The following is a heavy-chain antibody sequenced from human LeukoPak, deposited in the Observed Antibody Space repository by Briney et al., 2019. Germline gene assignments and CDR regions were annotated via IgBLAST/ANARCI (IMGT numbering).Heavy chain of an antibody. CDR1: GGSISSYH. CDR3: AGGIFGVVINAFHI. CDR2: TYNSGST. J-gene: IGHJ3*02. Sequence: SSETLSLTCTVSGGSISSYHWSWIRQPPGKWLEWIGDTYNSGSTNYNPSLKSRVTISVDTSKNQFSLKLTSVTAADTAVYYCAGGIFGVVINAFHIWGQGTMVTVSS. D-gene: IGHD3-3*01. V-gene: IGHV4-59*01.